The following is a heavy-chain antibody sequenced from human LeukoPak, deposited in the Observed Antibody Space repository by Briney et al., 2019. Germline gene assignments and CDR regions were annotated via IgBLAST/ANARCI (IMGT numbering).Heavy chain of an antibody. D-gene: IGHD3-10*01. CDR2: IYYSGST. Sequence: SETLSPTCTVSGGSISSSSYYWGWIRQPPGKGLEWIGSIYYSGSTYYNPSLKSRVTISVDTSKNQFSLKLSSVTAADTAVYYCARHHPTDGEFYWGQGTLVTVSS. CDR1: GGSISSSSYY. V-gene: IGHV4-39*01. J-gene: IGHJ4*02. CDR3: ARHHPTDGEFY.